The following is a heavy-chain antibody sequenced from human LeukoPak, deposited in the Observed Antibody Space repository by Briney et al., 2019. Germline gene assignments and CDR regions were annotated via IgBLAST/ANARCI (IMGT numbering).Heavy chain of an antibody. V-gene: IGHV4-34*01. D-gene: IGHD3-22*01. Sequence: SETLSLTCAVYGGSFSGYYWSWIRQPPGKGLEWIGEINHSGSTNYNPSLKSRVTISVDTSKNQFSLKLSSVTAADTAVYYCASGYYYDSSGFPIHYFDYWGQGTLVTVSS. CDR2: INHSGST. CDR3: ASGYYYDSSGFPIHYFDY. CDR1: GGSFSGYY. J-gene: IGHJ4*02.